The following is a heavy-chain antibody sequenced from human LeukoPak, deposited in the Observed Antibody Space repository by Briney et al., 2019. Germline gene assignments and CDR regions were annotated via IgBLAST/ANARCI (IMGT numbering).Heavy chain of an antibody. V-gene: IGHV4-34*01. J-gene: IGHJ4*02. CDR1: GGSSSGYY. D-gene: IGHD2-15*01. Sequence: SETLSLTRAVYGGSSSGYYWSWIRQPPGKGLEWIGEINHSGSTNYNPSLKSRVTISVDTSKNQFSLKLSSVTAADTAVYYCARQRVVVTEGFDYWGQGTLVTVSS. CDR3: ARQRVVVTEGFDY. CDR2: INHSGST.